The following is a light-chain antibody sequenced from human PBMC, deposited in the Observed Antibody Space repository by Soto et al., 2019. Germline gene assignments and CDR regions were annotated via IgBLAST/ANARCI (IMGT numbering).Light chain of an antibody. J-gene: IGKJ5*01. Sequence: EIVMTQSPATLSVSPGESATLSCRAGQSVAKNYLAWFQHKPGQAPRLLIYDASNRATGVPDRFGGSGSGTDFTLTISSLEPEDSAVYYCQQRHMWPITFGQGTRLEIK. CDR2: DAS. V-gene: IGKV3D-20*02. CDR3: QQRHMWPIT. CDR1: QSVAKNY.